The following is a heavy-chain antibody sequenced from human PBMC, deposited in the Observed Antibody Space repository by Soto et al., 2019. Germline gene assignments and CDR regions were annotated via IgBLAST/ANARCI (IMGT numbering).Heavy chain of an antibody. CDR1: GGSFSGYY. V-gene: IGHV4-34*01. CDR3: ARKGFWSGYYNWFDP. D-gene: IGHD3-3*01. J-gene: IGHJ5*02. Sequence: SETLSLTCAVYGGSFSGYYWSWIRQPPGKGMEWIGEINHSGSTNYNPSLKSRVTISVDTSKNQFSRKLSSVTAADTAVYYCARKGFWSGYYNWFDPWGQGTLVTVSS. CDR2: INHSGST.